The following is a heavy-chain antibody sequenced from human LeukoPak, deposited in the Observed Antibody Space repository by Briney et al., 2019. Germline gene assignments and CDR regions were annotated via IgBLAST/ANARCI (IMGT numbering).Heavy chain of an antibody. J-gene: IGHJ4*02. CDR2: IWSDESHK. CDR3: AKDYRLRLGELSYLEY. CDR1: GFAFSSSG. Sequence: PGRSLRLSCAASGFAFSSSGMHWVRQAPGKGLEWVAVIWSDESHKYYADSVKGRFTISRDNSKNTLYLQMNSLRAEDTAVYYCAKDYRLRLGELSYLEYWGQGTLVTVSS. D-gene: IGHD3-16*02. V-gene: IGHV3-33*06.